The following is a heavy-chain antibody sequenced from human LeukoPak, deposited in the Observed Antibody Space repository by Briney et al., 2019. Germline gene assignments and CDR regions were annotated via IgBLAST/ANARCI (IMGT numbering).Heavy chain of an antibody. Sequence: GGSLRLSCAASGFTFSSYGMHWVRQAPGKGLEWVAVIWYDGSNKYYADSVKGRFTISRVNSKNTLYLQMNSLRAEDTAVYYCARDQGNWNIDFWGQGTLVTVSS. CDR2: IWYDGSNK. V-gene: IGHV3-33*01. J-gene: IGHJ4*02. CDR3: ARDQGNWNIDF. D-gene: IGHD1/OR15-1a*01. CDR1: GFTFSSYG.